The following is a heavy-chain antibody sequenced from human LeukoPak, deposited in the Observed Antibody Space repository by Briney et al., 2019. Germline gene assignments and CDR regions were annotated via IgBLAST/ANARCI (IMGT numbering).Heavy chain of an antibody. J-gene: IGHJ4*02. Sequence: SETLSLTCTVSGGSISSGSYYWGWIRQPPGRGLEWIGYIYYSGSTNYNPSLKSRVTISVDTSKNQFSLKLSSVTAADTAVYYCARRAPYGSGIQPLDYWGQGTLVTVSS. D-gene: IGHD3-10*01. V-gene: IGHV4-61*05. CDR2: IYYSGST. CDR1: GGSISSGSYY. CDR3: ARRAPYGSGIQPLDY.